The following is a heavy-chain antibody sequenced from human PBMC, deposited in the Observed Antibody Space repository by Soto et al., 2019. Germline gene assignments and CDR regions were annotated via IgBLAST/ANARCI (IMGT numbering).Heavy chain of an antibody. D-gene: IGHD2-21*02. CDR2: MSGSGSTI. J-gene: IGHJ3*01. CDR1: GFTFSDYH. V-gene: IGHV3-11*01. CDR3: ARDPAYCGGDCLGAFDL. Sequence: GGSLRLSCVVSGFTFSDYHMSRVRQAPGSGPEWITAMSGSGSTIFYAEAVKGRFSISRDNAKNSLYLQMNSLRDEDTALYFCARDPAYCGGDCLGAFDLWGPGTMVTVSS.